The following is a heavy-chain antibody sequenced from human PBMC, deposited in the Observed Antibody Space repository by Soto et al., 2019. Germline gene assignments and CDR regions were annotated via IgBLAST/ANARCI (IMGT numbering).Heavy chain of an antibody. D-gene: IGHD3-10*01. V-gene: IGHV3-23*01. J-gene: IGHJ4*02. Sequence: GGSLRLSCVASGFTFSNYDMSWVRQAPGKGLEWVSTVDSAGSTYYADSVTGRFTISRDNSRNTLSLQMNSLRAEDTAVYYCAKHRLARGIDYWGQGTPVTVSS. CDR2: VDSAGST. CDR3: AKHRLARGIDY. CDR1: GFTFSNYD.